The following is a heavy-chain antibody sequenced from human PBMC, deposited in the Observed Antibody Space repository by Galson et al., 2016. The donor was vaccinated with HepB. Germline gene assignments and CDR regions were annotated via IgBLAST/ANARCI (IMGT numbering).Heavy chain of an antibody. CDR3: ARTASGESWFDP. CDR1: GFSLSTSGMR. D-gene: IGHD3-10*01. V-gene: IGHV2-70*04. CDR2: IDWDDDK. J-gene: IGHJ5*02. Sequence: PALVKPTQTLTLTCTLSGFSLSTSGMRVSWIRQPPGKALEWLARIDWDDDKFYSTSLKARLTTSKDASKNQVVLTMTNMDPVDTGTYYCARTASGESWFDPWGQGTLVTVSS.